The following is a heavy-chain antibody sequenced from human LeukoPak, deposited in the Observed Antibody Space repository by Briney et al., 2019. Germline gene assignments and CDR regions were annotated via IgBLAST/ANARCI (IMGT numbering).Heavy chain of an antibody. D-gene: IGHD3-10*01. Sequence: ASVKVSCKASGYTFTSYDINWARQATGQGLEWMGWMNPNSGNTGYARKFQGRVTMTRNTSISTAYMELSSLRSEDTAVYYCARGPSSKAYYYGSGSYWGAYWGQGTLVTVSS. CDR2: MNPNSGNT. V-gene: IGHV1-8*01. J-gene: IGHJ4*02. CDR3: ARGPSSKAYYYGSGSYWGAY. CDR1: GYTFTSYD.